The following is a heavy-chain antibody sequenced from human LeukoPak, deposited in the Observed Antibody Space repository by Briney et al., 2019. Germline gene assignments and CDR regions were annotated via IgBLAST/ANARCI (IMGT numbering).Heavy chain of an antibody. CDR1: GFTFSADS. J-gene: IGHJ4*02. D-gene: IGHD1-14*01. Sequence: PRGSPRDSRAASGFTFSADSTNWVRQAPEKGLEWISYISRTGSTTYYGDSVKGRSTISRDNAKNSLFLQLNNLRDEDTAVYFCARDRPGKYYFDSWGEGSLVIVSS. CDR2: ISRTGSTT. V-gene: IGHV3-48*02. CDR3: ARDRPGKYYFDS.